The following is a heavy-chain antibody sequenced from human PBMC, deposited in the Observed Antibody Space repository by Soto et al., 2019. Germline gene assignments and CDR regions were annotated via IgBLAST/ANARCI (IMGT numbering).Heavy chain of an antibody. V-gene: IGHV3-23*01. CDR1: GFTFSSCA. Sequence: EVHLLESGGGLVQPGGSLRLSCAASGFTFSSCAMTWVRQAPGRGLEWVSEVSGGADYTYYADSVKGRFTSSRDNSKNTLSLQMNSLRAEDTAVYYCAKEGGDYNYYYLDVWGKGTTVTVSS. CDR2: VSGGADYT. J-gene: IGHJ6*03. D-gene: IGHD4-17*01. CDR3: AKEGGDYNYYYLDV.